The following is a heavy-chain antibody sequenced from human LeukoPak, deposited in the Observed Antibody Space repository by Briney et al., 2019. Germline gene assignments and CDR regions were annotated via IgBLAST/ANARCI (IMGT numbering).Heavy chain of an antibody. V-gene: IGHV1-18*01. CDR2: ISGYNGNT. CDR3: ARDSPGGSDSSGRGTYFDY. CDR1: GYTFGSYY. Sequence: ASVKVSCKASGYTFGSYYISWVRQAPGQGLEWMGWISGYNGNTNYAQRFQDRITMTVDKSTTTVYMELNSLRSDDTAVYYCARDSPGGSDSSGRGTYFDYWGQGTLVTVSS. D-gene: IGHD3-22*01. J-gene: IGHJ4*02.